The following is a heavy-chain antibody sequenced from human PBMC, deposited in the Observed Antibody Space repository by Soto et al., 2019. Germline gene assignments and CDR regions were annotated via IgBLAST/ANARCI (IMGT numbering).Heavy chain of an antibody. V-gene: IGHV3-30*04. Sequence: SLRLSCAASGFTFSRYAMYWVRQAPGKGLEWVAVISYDGKNKYYADSVKGRVTISRDNSKKTVYLQMNSLGAEDTALYYCARDCEHSTDYNNYYYFGMDVWGQGTTVTVSS. J-gene: IGHJ6*02. CDR1: GFTFSRYA. D-gene: IGHD3-22*01. CDR2: ISYDGKNK. CDR3: ARDCEHSTDYNNYYYFGMDV.